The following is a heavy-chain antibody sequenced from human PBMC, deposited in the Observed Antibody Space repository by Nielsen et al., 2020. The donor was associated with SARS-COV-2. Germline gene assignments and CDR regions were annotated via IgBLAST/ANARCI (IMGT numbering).Heavy chain of an antibody. CDR1: GFTVSRNY. CDR3: VRDKDSTTENLRMDV. D-gene: IGHD4-17*01. Sequence: GESLKISCAASGFTVSRNYMSWVCQAPGKGLAWVSVIHEDGSSYYADSVEGRFTISRDNSKNILDLHMNSLRAEDTAVYYCVRDKDSTTENLRMDVWGQGTTVTVSS. J-gene: IGHJ6*02. CDR2: IHEDGSS. V-gene: IGHV3-53*01.